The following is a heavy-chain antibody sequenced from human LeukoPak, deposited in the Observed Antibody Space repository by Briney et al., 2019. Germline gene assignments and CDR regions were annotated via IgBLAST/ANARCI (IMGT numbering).Heavy chain of an antibody. CDR1: DGSISSYY. CDR3: ARAVGDSGHGRCFDY. J-gene: IGHJ4*02. V-gene: IGHV4-59*01. D-gene: IGHD5-12*01. Sequence: PSETLSLTCTVSDGSISSYYWSWIRQPLGKGLEWIGNVENTGNINYNPSLESRVTTSVDTSKNQLSLRLNSVTAADTAVYYCARAVGDSGHGRCFDYWGQGTLVTVSS. CDR2: VENTGNI.